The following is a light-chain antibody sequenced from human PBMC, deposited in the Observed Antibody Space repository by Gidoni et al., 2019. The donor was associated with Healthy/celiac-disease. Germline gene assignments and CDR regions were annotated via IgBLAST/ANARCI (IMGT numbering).Light chain of an antibody. J-gene: IGKJ4*01. Sequence: DIVMTQSPDSLAVSLAERATINCKSSQSVLYSSNTKNYLAWYQQKPGQPPKLLIYWASTRESGVPDRFSGSGSGTDFSLTISSLQDEDVAVYYCQQYYSTPPITFGGGTKVEIK. CDR2: WAS. V-gene: IGKV4-1*01. CDR3: QQYYSTPPIT. CDR1: QSVLYSSNTKNY.